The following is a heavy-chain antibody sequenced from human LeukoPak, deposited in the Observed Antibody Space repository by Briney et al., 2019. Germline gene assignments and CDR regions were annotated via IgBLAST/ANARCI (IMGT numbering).Heavy chain of an antibody. CDR3: AREGVYCYGSAHAFDI. J-gene: IGHJ3*02. CDR2: IYHSGST. D-gene: IGHD3-10*01. V-gene: IGHV4-59*12. Sequence: PSETLSLTCIVSDGSISIYYWSWIRQPPGKGREWIGYIYHSGSTYYNQTLKSRVTISVDTSKSQFSLKLSSVTAADTAVYYCAREGVYCYGSAHAFDIWGQGTMVTVSS. CDR1: DGSISIYY.